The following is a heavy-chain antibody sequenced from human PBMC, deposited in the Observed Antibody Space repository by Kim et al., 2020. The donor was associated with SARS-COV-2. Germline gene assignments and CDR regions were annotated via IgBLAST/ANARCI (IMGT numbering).Heavy chain of an antibody. CDR3: ASTVGYGSAYRFFDV. Sequence: SETLSLTCTVSGTSIFSSNYFWGWIRQSPEKGLEWIGYIYYSGSAYNNPSVKSRVSISLNTSKNQFSLELTSLTAADTGFYFCASTVGYGSAYRFFDVWGRGTRVTLS. J-gene: IGHJ2*01. CDR2: IYYSGSA. D-gene: IGHD3-10*01. CDR1: GTSIFSSNYF. V-gene: IGHV4-39*01.